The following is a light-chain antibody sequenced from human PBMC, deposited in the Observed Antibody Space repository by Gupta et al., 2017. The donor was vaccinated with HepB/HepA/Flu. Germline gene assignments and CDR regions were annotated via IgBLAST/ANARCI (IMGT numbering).Light chain of an antibody. CDR3: QQYDSSTAWT. V-gene: IGKV3-20*01. CDR1: QSASSSY. J-gene: IGKJ1*01. CDR2: GAS. Sequence: EIVLMQSPGTLSLSPGERATLSCRASQSASSSYLAWYQQKPGQAPRLLIYGASSRATGIPDRFSGSGSGTDFTLTISRLEPEDFAVYYCQQYDSSTAWTFGQGTKVEIK.